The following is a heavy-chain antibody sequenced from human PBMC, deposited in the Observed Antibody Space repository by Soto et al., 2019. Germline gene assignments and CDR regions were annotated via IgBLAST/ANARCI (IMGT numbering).Heavy chain of an antibody. CDR3: ARDQVPRSDKAMVTYYYDGMDV. CDR2: ISYDGSNK. D-gene: IGHD5-18*01. CDR1: SYTGRSYA. Sequence: GCAPGHWCAASSYTGRSYALHWVRQAGGRGLEWVAVISYDGSNKYYADFVKRRFTLSRDNSKNTLYMQMNSLRAEDTAVYYCARDQVPRSDKAMVTYYYDGMDVWGQGT. J-gene: IGHJ6*02. V-gene: IGHV3-30-3*01.